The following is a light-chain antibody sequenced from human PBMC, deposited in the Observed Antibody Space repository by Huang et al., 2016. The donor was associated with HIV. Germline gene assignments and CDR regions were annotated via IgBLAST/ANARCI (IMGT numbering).Light chain of an antibody. CDR2: EAS. V-gene: IGKV3-15*01. CDR1: QSVSNN. J-gene: IGKJ4*01. Sequence: ERVMTQSPATLAVSPGERATLSCRASQSVSNNLAWYQQKPGQAPSLLFYEASSRATGVPARFSASGSGTEFTLTISSLQSEDFAIYYCQQFNNWPPSFGGGTKVETK. CDR3: QQFNNWPPS.